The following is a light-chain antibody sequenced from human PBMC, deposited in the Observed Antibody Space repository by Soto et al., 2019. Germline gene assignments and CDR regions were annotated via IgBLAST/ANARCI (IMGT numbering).Light chain of an antibody. J-gene: IGLJ1*01. CDR2: RNN. CDR1: SSNIGSNY. Sequence: QLVLTQPPSASGTPGQRVTISCSGSSSNIGSNYVYWYQQLPGTAPKLLIYRNNQRPSGVPDRFSGSKSGTSASLAISGLRSEDEADYYCAAWDDSLSGPWVFGTGTKVTVL. V-gene: IGLV1-47*01. CDR3: AAWDDSLSGPWV.